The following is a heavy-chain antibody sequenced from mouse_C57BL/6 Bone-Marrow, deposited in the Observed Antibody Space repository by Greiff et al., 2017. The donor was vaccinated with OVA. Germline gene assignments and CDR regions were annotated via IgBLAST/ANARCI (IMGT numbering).Heavy chain of an antibody. CDR2: IHPNSGST. CDR3: ARVPAQAAWFAY. D-gene: IGHD3-2*02. V-gene: IGHV1-64*01. Sequence: QVQLQQPGAELVKPGASVKLSCKASGYTFTSYWMHWVKQRPGQGLEWIGMIHPNSGSTNYNEKFKSKATLTVDKSSSTAYMQLSSLTSEDSAVYYCARVPAQAAWFAYWGQGTLVTVSA. J-gene: IGHJ3*01. CDR1: GYTFTSYW.